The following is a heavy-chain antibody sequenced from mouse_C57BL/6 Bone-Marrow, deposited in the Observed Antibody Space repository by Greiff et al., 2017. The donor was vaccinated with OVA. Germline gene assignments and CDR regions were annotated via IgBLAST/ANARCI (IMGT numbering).Heavy chain of an antibody. J-gene: IGHJ3*01. CDR1: GFTFSDYG. Sequence: DVHLVESGGGLVQPGGSLKLSCAASGFTFSDYGMAWVRQAPRQGPEWVAFISNLAYSIYYADTVTGRFTISRENAKNTLYLEMSSLRSEDTAMYYCASGYGGSFAYWGQGTLVTVSA. V-gene: IGHV5-15*01. CDR2: ISNLAYSI. CDR3: ASGYGGSFAY. D-gene: IGHD1-1*02.